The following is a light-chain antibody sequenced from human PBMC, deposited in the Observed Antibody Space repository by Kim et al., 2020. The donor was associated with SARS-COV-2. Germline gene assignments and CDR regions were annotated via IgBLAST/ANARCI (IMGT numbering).Light chain of an antibody. V-gene: IGKV3-20*01. CDR2: DTS. CDR3: QQYVSSPYT. CDR1: QSVSSTK. J-gene: IGKJ2*01. Sequence: EIVLTQSPGTLSLSPGERATVSCRASQSVSSTKFAWYQQEPGQAPRLLVYDTSSRAIGIPDRFSGSGSGTEFTLTISRLEPEDFAVYFCQQYVSSPYTFGRGTKLEI.